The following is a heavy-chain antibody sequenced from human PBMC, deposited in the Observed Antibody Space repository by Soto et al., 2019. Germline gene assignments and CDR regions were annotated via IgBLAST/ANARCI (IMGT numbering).Heavy chain of an antibody. Sequence: SETLSLTCAVYGGSFSGYYWSWIRQPPGKGLEWIGEINHSGSTNYNPSLKSRVTISVDTSKNQFSPKLSSVTAADTAVYYCARGLYYYGSGSYGWFDPWGQGTLVTVSS. V-gene: IGHV4-34*01. CDR1: GGSFSGYY. J-gene: IGHJ5*02. D-gene: IGHD3-10*01. CDR3: ARGLYYYGSGSYGWFDP. CDR2: INHSGST.